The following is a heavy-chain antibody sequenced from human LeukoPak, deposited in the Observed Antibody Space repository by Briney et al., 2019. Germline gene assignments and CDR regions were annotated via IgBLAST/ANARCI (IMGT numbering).Heavy chain of an antibody. CDR2: LSSSGGST. J-gene: IGHJ4*02. Sequence: GRSLRLSCAASGFTFDDYAMHWVRQAPGKGLEWVSSLSSSGGSTYYADSVKGRFTISRDNSKNTLYLQMNSLRAEDTAVYYCAKGPTNGCFDYWGQGTLVTVSS. CDR3: AKGPTNGCFDY. V-gene: IGHV3-23*01. D-gene: IGHD2-8*01. CDR1: GFTFDDYA.